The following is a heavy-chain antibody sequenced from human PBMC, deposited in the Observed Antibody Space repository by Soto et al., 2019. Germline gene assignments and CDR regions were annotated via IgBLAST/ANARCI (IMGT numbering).Heavy chain of an antibody. CDR2: ISAYNGNT. CDR1: GYTFTSYG. Sequence: ASVKVSCKASGYTFTSYGISWVRQAPGQGLEWMGWISAYNGNTNYAQKLQGRVTMTTDTSTSTAYMELRSLRSDDTAVYYCARVYIPAAHPDAFDIWGQGTMVTVSS. CDR3: ARVYIPAAHPDAFDI. J-gene: IGHJ3*02. D-gene: IGHD2-2*01. V-gene: IGHV1-18*01.